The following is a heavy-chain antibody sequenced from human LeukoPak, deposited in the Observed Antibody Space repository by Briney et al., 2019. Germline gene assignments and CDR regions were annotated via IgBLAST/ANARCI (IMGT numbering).Heavy chain of an antibody. J-gene: IGHJ4*02. Sequence: SETLSLTCAVSGYSISSGYYWGWIRQPPGKWLEWIGRIYHSGSTYYNPSLKSRVTISVDTSKNQFSLKLSSVTAADTAVYYCARIVTYDYVWGSYRPASYYFDYWGQGTLVTVSS. CDR2: IYHSGST. CDR1: GYSISSGYY. D-gene: IGHD3-16*02. V-gene: IGHV4-38-2*01. CDR3: ARIVTYDYVWGSYRPASYYFDY.